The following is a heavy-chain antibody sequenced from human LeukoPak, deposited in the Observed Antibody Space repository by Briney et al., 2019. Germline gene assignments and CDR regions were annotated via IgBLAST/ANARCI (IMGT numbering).Heavy chain of an antibody. Sequence: SETLSLTCTVSGGSISSYYWSWIRQPPGKGLEWIGYIYYSGSTNYNPSLKSRVTISVDTSKNQFSLKLSSVTAADTAVYYCARVACSSTSCYWFYFDYWGQGTLVTVSS. J-gene: IGHJ4*02. D-gene: IGHD2-2*01. CDR3: ARVACSSTSCYWFYFDY. CDR1: GGSISSYY. V-gene: IGHV4-59*01. CDR2: IYYSGST.